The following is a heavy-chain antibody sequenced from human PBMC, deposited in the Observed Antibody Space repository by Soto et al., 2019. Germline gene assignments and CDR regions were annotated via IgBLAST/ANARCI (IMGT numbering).Heavy chain of an antibody. J-gene: IGHJ5*02. Sequence: QVQLVQSGAEVKKPGASVKVSCKASGYTFTSYGISWVRQAPGQGLEWMGWISAYNGNTNYAQKLQGRVXTTKDXXTSTAYMELRSLRSDATAVYYCAHGYGSGSYWFDPWGQGTLVTVSS. CDR3: AHGYGSGSYWFDP. CDR1: GYTFTSYG. CDR2: ISAYNGNT. V-gene: IGHV1-18*01. D-gene: IGHD3-10*01.